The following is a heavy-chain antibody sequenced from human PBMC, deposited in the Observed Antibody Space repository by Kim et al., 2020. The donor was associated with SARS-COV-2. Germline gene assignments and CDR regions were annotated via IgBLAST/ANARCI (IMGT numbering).Heavy chain of an antibody. J-gene: IGHJ6*02. CDR3: ATIPHRRYDILTGYYTSYYYYGMDV. V-gene: IGHV1-69*13. D-gene: IGHD3-9*01. Sequence: SVKVSCKASGGTFSSYAISWVRQAPGQGLEWMGGIIPIFGTANYAQKFQGRVTITADESTSTAYMELSSLRSEDTAVYYCATIPHRRYDILTGYYTSYYYYGMDVWGQGTTVTVSS. CDR2: IIPIFGTA. CDR1: GGTFSSYA.